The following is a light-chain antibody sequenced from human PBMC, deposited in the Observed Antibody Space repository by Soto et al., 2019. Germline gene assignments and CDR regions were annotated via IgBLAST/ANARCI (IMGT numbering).Light chain of an antibody. J-gene: IGKJ4*01. V-gene: IGKV3-20*01. Sequence: ETVLTQSPGTLSLSPGERATLSCRASQSVSSSSLAWYQQRPGQAPRLLIYGTSSRATGIPDRFSGSGSGTDFTLTISRLEPEDFAVYYCQQYGRLPLTFGGGTKVDIK. CDR1: QSVSSSS. CDR2: GTS. CDR3: QQYGRLPLT.